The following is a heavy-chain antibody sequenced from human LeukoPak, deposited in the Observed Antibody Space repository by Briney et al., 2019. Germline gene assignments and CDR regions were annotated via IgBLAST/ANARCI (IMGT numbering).Heavy chain of an antibody. D-gene: IGHD1-26*01. Sequence: GGSLRLSCAASGFTFSNYAMHWVRQAPGKGLEWVAVVSYDGSNKYYADPVKGRFTISRDNSKNTLYLQMNSLRAEDAAVYYCATIGDRRSGEPYRIDYWGQGTLVTVSS. CDR1: GFTFSNYA. J-gene: IGHJ4*02. V-gene: IGHV3-30-3*01. CDR3: ATIGDRRSGEPYRIDY. CDR2: VSYDGSNK.